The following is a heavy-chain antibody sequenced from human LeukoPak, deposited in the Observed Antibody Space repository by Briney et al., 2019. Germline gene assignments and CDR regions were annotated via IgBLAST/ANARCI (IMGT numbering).Heavy chain of an antibody. Sequence: PSETLSLTCTVSGGSISSSSYYWGWIRQPPGKGLEWIGSIYYSGSTYYNPSLKSRVTISVDTSKNQFSLKLSSVTAADTAVYYCARRDIAAPRGWFDPWGQGTLVTVSS. CDR2: IYYSGST. J-gene: IGHJ5*02. V-gene: IGHV4-39*01. CDR3: ARRDIAAPRGWFDP. CDR1: GGSISSSSYY. D-gene: IGHD6-6*01.